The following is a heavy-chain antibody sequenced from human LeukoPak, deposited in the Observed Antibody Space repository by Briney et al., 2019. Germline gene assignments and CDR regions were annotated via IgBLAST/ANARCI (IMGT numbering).Heavy chain of an antibody. V-gene: IGHV3-21*04. Sequence: GGSLRLSCAASGFTFNTYSLNWVRQAPGRGLEWVSSISSGSSYISYADSVKGRFTISRDNAKNSLYLQMNSLRAEDTAVYYCARAGDRAFDYWGQGTLVTVSS. CDR2: ISSGSSYI. D-gene: IGHD5-18*01. CDR1: GFTFNTYS. J-gene: IGHJ4*02. CDR3: ARAGDRAFDY.